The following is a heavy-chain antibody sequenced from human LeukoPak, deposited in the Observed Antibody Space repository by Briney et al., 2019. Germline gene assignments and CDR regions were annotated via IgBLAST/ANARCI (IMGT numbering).Heavy chain of an antibody. D-gene: IGHD6-6*01. V-gene: IGHV3-30*18. Sequence: GGSLRLSCAASGFTFSSYGMHWVRQAPGKGLEWVAVISYDGSNKYYADSVKGRFTISRDNSKNTLYLQMNSLRAEDTAVYYCAKDGTVGDIAARPPLDYWGQGTLVTVSS. CDR2: ISYDGSNK. J-gene: IGHJ4*02. CDR1: GFTFSSYG. CDR3: AKDGTVGDIAARPPLDY.